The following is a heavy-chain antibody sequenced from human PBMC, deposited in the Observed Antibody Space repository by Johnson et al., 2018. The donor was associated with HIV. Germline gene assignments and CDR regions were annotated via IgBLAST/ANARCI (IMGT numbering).Heavy chain of an antibody. CDR2: IGTAGDT. CDR3: ARDGTETGPDDAFDI. D-gene: IGHD1-1*01. CDR1: GFTFSSYD. Sequence: VQLVESGGGLVQPGGSLRLSCAASGFTFSSYDMHWVRQATGKGLEWVSAIGTAGDTYYPGSVKGRFTISRENAKNSLYLQMNSLRAEDTAMYYGARDGTETGPDDAFDIWGQGTMVTVSS. J-gene: IGHJ3*02. V-gene: IGHV3-13*01.